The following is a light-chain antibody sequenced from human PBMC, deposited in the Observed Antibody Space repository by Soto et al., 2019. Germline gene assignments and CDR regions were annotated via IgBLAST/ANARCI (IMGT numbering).Light chain of an antibody. CDR3: CSYAGSSTGWV. Sequence: QSALTQPASVSGSPGQSITISCTGTSSDVGSYNLVSWYQQHPGKAPKLMIYEVSKRPSGVSNRFSGSKSGNTASLTISGLQAEDEADYSCCSYAGSSTGWVFGGGTKLTVL. J-gene: IGLJ3*02. CDR1: SSDVGSYNL. V-gene: IGLV2-23*02. CDR2: EVS.